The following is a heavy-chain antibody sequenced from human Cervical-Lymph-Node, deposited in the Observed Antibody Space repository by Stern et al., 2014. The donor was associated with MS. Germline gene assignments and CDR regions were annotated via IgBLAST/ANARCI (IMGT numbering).Heavy chain of an antibody. Sequence: VQLVQSGGGVKTPGASVKVSCKTSGYTFTDYGVTWVRLAPGQGLEGMGWISGHNGVTNDARKFQDRVTITTDTSTNTAYLELRSLRADDTAIYYCARDRANYGVFDYWGQGSRVTVSA. CDR1: GYTFTDYG. V-gene: IGHV1-18*01. D-gene: IGHD4-17*01. CDR3: ARDRANYGVFDY. CDR2: ISGHNGVT. J-gene: IGHJ4*02.